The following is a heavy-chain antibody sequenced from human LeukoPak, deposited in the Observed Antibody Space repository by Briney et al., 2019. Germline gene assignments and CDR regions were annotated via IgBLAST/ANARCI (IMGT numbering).Heavy chain of an antibody. V-gene: IGHV4-4*07. J-gene: IGHJ4*02. D-gene: IGHD2-15*01. CDR1: GGSISSYY. Sequence: SETLSLTCTVSGGSISSYYWSWIRQPAGKGLEWIGRIYSSGSTTYNPSLKSRVTMSVDTSKNQFSLKLSSVTAADTAVYYCARPMGGYCSGGSCSRPFDYWGQGTLVTVSS. CDR2: IYSSGST. CDR3: ARPMGGYCSGGSCSRPFDY.